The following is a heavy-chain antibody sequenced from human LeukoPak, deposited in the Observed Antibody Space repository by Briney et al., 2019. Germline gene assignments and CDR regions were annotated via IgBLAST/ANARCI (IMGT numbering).Heavy chain of an antibody. J-gene: IGHJ3*02. Sequence: GGSLRLSCAASGFTFSSYAMSWVRQAPGKGLEWVSAISGSGGSTYYADSVKGRLTISRDNSKNTLYLQMNSLRAEDTAVYYCAKVFIPALGGYAFDIWGQGTMVTVSS. V-gene: IGHV3-23*01. CDR2: ISGSGGST. CDR3: AKVFIPALGGYAFDI. D-gene: IGHD2-15*01. CDR1: GFTFSSYA.